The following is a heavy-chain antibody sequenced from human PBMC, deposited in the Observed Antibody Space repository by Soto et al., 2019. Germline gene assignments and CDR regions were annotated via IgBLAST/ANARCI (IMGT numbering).Heavy chain of an antibody. Sequence: ASVKVSCKASGYTFTSYYMHWVRQAPGQGLEWMGIINPSGGSTSYAQKFQGRVTMTRDTSTSTVYMELGSLRSEDTAVYYCSRDGRISYSSGWYYFDYLGQGTLVNVSS. D-gene: IGHD6-19*01. CDR1: GYTFTSYY. J-gene: IGHJ4*02. CDR3: SRDGRISYSSGWYYFDY. V-gene: IGHV1-46*01. CDR2: INPSGGST.